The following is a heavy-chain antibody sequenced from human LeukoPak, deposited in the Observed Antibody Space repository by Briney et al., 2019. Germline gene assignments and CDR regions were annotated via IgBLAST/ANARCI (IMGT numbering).Heavy chain of an antibody. Sequence: PGGFLRLSCAASGFTFSSYSMNWVRQAPGKGLEWVSYIISSSSSIYYADSVKGRFTISRDNAKNSLSLQMNSLRAEDTAVYYCATIRPGSGSYGAFDMWGQGTMVTVSS. CDR2: IISSSSSI. D-gene: IGHD3-10*01. J-gene: IGHJ3*02. V-gene: IGHV3-48*04. CDR3: ATIRPGSGSYGAFDM. CDR1: GFTFSSYS.